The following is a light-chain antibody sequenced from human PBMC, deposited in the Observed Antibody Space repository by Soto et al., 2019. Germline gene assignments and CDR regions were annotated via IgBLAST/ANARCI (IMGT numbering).Light chain of an antibody. J-gene: IGLJ1*01. CDR1: TSNSGSNA. CDR3: AAWDDSLSGLYV. V-gene: IGLV1-47*02. Sequence: QSVLTQPPSASGTPGQWVTISCSGSTSNSGSNAVYWYQQVPGTAPKLLIQSSSQRPSAVPDRFPGSKSGTSASLAISGLRSEDEADYYCAAWDDSLSGLYVFGTGTKVTVL. CDR2: SSS.